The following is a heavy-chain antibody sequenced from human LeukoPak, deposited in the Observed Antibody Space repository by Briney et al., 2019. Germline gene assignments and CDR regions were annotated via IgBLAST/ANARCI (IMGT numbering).Heavy chain of an antibody. V-gene: IGHV3-23*01. J-gene: IGHJ4*02. CDR3: AKRGVVIRVILVGFHKEAYYFDS. Sequence: SGGSLRPSCAVSGITLSNYGMSWVRQAPGKGREWVAGISDSGGRTNYADSGKVRFTISRDNPKNTLYLQMNRLRAEDTDVYFCAKRGVVIRVILVGFHKEAYYFDSWGQGALVTVSS. CDR2: ISDSGGRT. D-gene: IGHD3-22*01. CDR1: GITLSNYG.